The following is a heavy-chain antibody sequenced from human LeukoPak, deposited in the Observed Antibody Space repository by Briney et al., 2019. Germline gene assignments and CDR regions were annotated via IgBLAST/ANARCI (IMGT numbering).Heavy chain of an antibody. D-gene: IGHD5-18*01. Sequence: KASETLSLTCTVSGGFISSYYWSWIRQPPGKGLEWIGYIYYSGSTNYNPSLKSRVTISVDTSKNQFSLKLSSVTAADTAVYYCARDRGYSYGKEVYYYYMDVWGKGTTVTVSS. V-gene: IGHV4-59*01. CDR2: IYYSGST. CDR3: ARDRGYSYGKEVYYYYMDV. J-gene: IGHJ6*03. CDR1: GGFISSYY.